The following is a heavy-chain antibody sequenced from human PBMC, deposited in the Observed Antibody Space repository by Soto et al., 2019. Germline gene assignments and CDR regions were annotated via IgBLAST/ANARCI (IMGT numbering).Heavy chain of an antibody. Sequence: GGSLRLSCAASGFSFSNAWMNWVRQAPGKGLEWVAVISYDGSNKYYADSVKGRFTISRDNSKNTLYLQMNSLRAEDTAVYYCATGYSSSLQDYWGQGTLVTVSS. CDR3: ATGYSSSLQDY. V-gene: IGHV3-30-3*01. CDR2: ISYDGSNK. D-gene: IGHD6-13*01. J-gene: IGHJ4*02. CDR1: GFSFSNAW.